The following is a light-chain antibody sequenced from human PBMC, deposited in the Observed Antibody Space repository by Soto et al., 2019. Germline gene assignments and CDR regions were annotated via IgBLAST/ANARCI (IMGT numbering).Light chain of an antibody. V-gene: IGKV1-27*01. CDR2: GAS. Sequence: DIQMTQSPSSLSASVGDRVTITCRASQGISTYLAWYQQKPGKVPKLLIYGASTLHSGVPSRFSGSGSGTDFTLTIRSLQPEDVATYYCQKYNSAPNTFGQGTRLEIK. CDR1: QGISTY. J-gene: IGKJ5*01. CDR3: QKYNSAPNT.